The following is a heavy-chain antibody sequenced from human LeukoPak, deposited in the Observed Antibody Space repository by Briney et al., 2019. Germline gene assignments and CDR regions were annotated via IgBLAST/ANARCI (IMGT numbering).Heavy chain of an antibody. D-gene: IGHD3-9*01. V-gene: IGHV3-7*03. Sequence: GGSLRLSCAASGFTLSSYWMSWVRQAPGKGLEGVANIKQDGSEKYYVDSVKGRFTISRDNAKNSLYLQLNSLRAEDTAVYYCARDRGDILTGYPYYYYGMDVWGKGTTVTVSS. CDR2: IKQDGSEK. CDR3: ARDRGDILTGYPYYYYGMDV. CDR1: GFTLSSYW. J-gene: IGHJ6*04.